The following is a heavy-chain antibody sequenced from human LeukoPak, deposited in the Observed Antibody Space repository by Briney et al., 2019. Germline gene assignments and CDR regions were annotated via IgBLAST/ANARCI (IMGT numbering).Heavy chain of an antibody. CDR1: GGSISSYY. Sequence: SETLSLTCTVSGGSISSYYWSWIRQPPGKGLEWIGDIYYSGSTNYNPSLKSRLTISVDTSKNQFSLKLSSVTAADTAVYYCAGSGSYPYYFDYWGQGTLVTVSS. CDR2: IYYSGST. V-gene: IGHV4-59*01. D-gene: IGHD3-10*01. CDR3: AGSGSYPYYFDY. J-gene: IGHJ4*02.